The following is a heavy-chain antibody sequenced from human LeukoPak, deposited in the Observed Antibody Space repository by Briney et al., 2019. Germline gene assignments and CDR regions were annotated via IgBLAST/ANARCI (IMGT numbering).Heavy chain of an antibody. D-gene: IGHD6-19*01. CDR3: ARTAGEQWLPSYYFDY. CDR1: DGSFGPYY. Sequence: SETLSLTCAVSDGSFGPYYWSWIRQPPGKGLEWIGYIYYSGSTNYNPSLKSRVTISVDTSKNQFSLKLSSVTAADTAVYYCARTAGEQWLPSYYFDYWGQGTLVTVSS. V-gene: IGHV4-59*01. CDR2: IYYSGST. J-gene: IGHJ4*02.